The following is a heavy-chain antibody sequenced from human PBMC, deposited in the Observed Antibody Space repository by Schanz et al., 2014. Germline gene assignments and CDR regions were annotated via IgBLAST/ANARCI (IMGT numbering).Heavy chain of an antibody. CDR3: ARVKYCTISRCYRTETEDIYDMDV. D-gene: IGHD2-8*01. J-gene: IGHJ6*03. CDR1: GFSFTTYA. V-gene: IGHV3-23*01. CDR2: ISSGGGST. Sequence: VQLLESGGGLVQPGGSLRLSCASSGFSFTTYAMSWVRQAPGKGLEWVSSISSGGGSTYYADSVKGRFTISRDNSKNTLYLQMKSLRAEDTAVYYCARVKYCTISRCYRTETEDIYDMDVWGKGTTVTVS.